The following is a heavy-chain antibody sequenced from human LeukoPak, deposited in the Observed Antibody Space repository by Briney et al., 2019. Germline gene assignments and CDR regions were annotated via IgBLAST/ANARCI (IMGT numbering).Heavy chain of an antibody. D-gene: IGHD3-22*01. CDR3: AKLSHYYDSSGYAEYFQH. J-gene: IGHJ1*01. CDR2: IWYDGSNK. CDR1: GFTFSSYG. V-gene: IGHV3-33*06. Sequence: PGRSLRLSCAASGFTFSSYGMHWVRQAPGKGLEWVAVIWYDGSNKYYADSVKGRFTISRDNSKNTLYLQMNSLRAEDTAVYYCAKLSHYYDSSGYAEYFQHWGQGTLVTVSS.